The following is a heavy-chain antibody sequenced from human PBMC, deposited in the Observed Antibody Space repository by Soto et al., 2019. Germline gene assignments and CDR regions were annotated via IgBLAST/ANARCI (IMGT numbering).Heavy chain of an antibody. Sequence: QVQLVESGGGLVKPGGSLRLSCAASGFTFSDYYMSWIRQAPGQGLEWVSYISRSDNTTFYANSVQGRFTISRDNARNSLYLQMNSLRAEDTAVYYCARDLRDSRSYPEYWGQGTLVTVSS. D-gene: IGHD6-13*01. CDR2: ISRSDNTT. J-gene: IGHJ4*02. CDR3: ARDLRDSRSYPEY. V-gene: IGHV3-11*01. CDR1: GFTFSDYY.